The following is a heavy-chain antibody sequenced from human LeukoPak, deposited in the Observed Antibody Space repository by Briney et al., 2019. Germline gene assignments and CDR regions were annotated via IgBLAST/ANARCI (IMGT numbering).Heavy chain of an antibody. D-gene: IGHD6-6*01. CDR2: MNPNSGNT. V-gene: IGHV1-8*01. CDR1: GYTFTNYD. Sequence: ASVKVSCKASGYTFTNYDINWVRQATGQGLEWMGWMNPNSGNTGYAQKFQGRVTMTRDTSVGTAYMELNSLRSEDTAVYYCARRGRSSNYFDYWGQGTLVTVSS. CDR3: ARRGRSSNYFDY. J-gene: IGHJ4*02.